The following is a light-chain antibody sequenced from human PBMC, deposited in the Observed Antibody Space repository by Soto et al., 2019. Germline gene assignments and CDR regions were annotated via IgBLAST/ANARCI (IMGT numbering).Light chain of an antibody. Sequence: EIVLTQSPGTLSLSPGKRATLSCRASQSISSSYLAWYQQRPGQAPRLLIYGASSRVTGIPDRFSGSGSGTELTITISRLEPEDFEVYYCQQYGSSSWTFGQGTKVDI. CDR2: GAS. V-gene: IGKV3-20*01. CDR3: QQYGSSSWT. CDR1: QSISSSY. J-gene: IGKJ1*01.